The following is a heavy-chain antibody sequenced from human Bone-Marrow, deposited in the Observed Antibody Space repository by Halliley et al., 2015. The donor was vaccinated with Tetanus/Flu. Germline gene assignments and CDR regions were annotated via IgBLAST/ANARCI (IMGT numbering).Heavy chain of an antibody. D-gene: IGHD6-13*01. CDR3: AGMARWSAGLST. Sequence: GLVKPSETLSLTCAVSSVSISSYYWNWIRQSPGKGLEWVGYIHYSGTTNSNPSLKSRVSMSLDTSKSQFSLRLNSVTTSDTAVYYCAGMARWSAGLSTWGQGTLVTVSS. V-gene: IGHV4-59*03. J-gene: IGHJ5*02. CDR1: SVSISSYY. CDR2: IHYSGTT.